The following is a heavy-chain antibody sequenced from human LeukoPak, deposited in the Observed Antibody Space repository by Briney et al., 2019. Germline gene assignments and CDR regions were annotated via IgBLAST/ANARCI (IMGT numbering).Heavy chain of an antibody. CDR2: IYHSGST. J-gene: IGHJ4*02. CDR1: GGSISSYY. Sequence: SETLSLTCTVSGGSISSYYWSWIRQPPGKGLEWIGSIYHSGSTYYNPSLKSRVTISVDTSKNQFSLKLSSVTAADTAVYYCARDMDSGDSSGYPTDYWGQGTLVTVSS. V-gene: IGHV4-38-2*02. D-gene: IGHD3-22*01. CDR3: ARDMDSGDSSGYPTDY.